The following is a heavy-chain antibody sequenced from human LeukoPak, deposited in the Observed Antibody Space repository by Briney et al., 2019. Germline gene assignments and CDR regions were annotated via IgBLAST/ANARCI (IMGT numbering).Heavy chain of an antibody. Sequence: GGSLRLSCAASGFTFSSYSMNRVRQAPGKGLEWVSSISSSSSYIYYADSVKGRFTISRDNAKNSLYLQMNSLRAEDTAVYYCARHYYYDSSGYYFVSALDYWGQGTLVTVSS. J-gene: IGHJ4*02. CDR3: ARHYYYDSSGYYFVSALDY. D-gene: IGHD3-22*01. CDR2: ISSSSSYI. CDR1: GFTFSSYS. V-gene: IGHV3-21*01.